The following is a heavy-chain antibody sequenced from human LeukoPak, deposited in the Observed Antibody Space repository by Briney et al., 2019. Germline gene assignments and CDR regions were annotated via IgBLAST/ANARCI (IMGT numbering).Heavy chain of an antibody. V-gene: IGHV3-48*01. J-gene: IGHJ5*02. CDR3: ARSQGLYSYGS. CDR2: ISSGSSAI. D-gene: IGHD5-18*01. Sequence: GGSLRLSCAASGFTFSSYSMDWVRQAPGKGLEWISYISSGSSAIFYADSVKGRFTISRDNARNSLYLQMNSLRAGDTAVYYCARSQGLYSYGSWGQGTLVTVSS. CDR1: GFTFSSYS.